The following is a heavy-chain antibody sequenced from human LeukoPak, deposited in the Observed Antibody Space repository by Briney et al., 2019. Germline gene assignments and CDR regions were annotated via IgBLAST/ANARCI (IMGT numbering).Heavy chain of an antibody. CDR2: INPNSGGT. Sequence: ASAKVSCNASGYTFTGYYMYWVRQAPGQGLEWMGWINPNSGGTNYAQKFQGRVTMTRDTSISTAYMELSRLRSEDTAVYYCARVGLVATPRGYFDYWGQGTLVTVSS. CDR3: ARVGLVATPRGYFDY. J-gene: IGHJ4*02. CDR1: GYTFTGYY. D-gene: IGHD5-12*01. V-gene: IGHV1-2*02.